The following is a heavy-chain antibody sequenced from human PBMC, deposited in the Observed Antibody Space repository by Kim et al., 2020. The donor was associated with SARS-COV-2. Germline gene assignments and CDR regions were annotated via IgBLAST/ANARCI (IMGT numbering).Heavy chain of an antibody. CDR1: GFTFSSYW. D-gene: IGHD3-22*01. V-gene: IGHV3-7*03. J-gene: IGHJ6*02. CDR2: IKQDGSEK. Sequence: GGSLRLSCAASGFTFSSYWMSWVRQAPGKGLEWVANIKQDGSEKYYVDSVKGRFTISRDNAKNSLYLQMNSLRAEDTAVYYCARDSTSSGYYYYYYGMDVWGQGTTVTVS. CDR3: ARDSTSSGYYYYYYGMDV.